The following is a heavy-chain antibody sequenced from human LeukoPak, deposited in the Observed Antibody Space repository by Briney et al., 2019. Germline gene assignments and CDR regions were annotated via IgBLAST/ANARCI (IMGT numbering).Heavy chain of an antibody. Sequence: PGGSLRLSCAASGFTFSNYAMSWVRQAPGKGLEWDSAISGSGFSTYFADSVKGRFTISRDNSKNTLYLQLNSLRAEDTAMYYCAKDLRRVDCSGGACYPFGSWGQGTLVTVSS. J-gene: IGHJ4*02. CDR2: ISGSGFST. D-gene: IGHD2-15*01. CDR1: GFTFSNYA. V-gene: IGHV3-23*01. CDR3: AKDLRRVDCSGGACYPFGS.